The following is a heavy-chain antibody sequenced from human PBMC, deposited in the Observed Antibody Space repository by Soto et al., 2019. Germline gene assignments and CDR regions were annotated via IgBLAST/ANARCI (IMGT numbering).Heavy chain of an antibody. D-gene: IGHD3-16*01. V-gene: IGHV1-18*04. CDR1: GHSFTTYG. J-gene: IGHJ4*02. Sequence: QVQLVQSGSEVTKPGASVKVSCTAFGHSFTTYGISWVRQAPGQGLEWMGWIGPYNGNTNYAQSFQGRVSMTADTPTNTAYMELRNLRSDDTAVYFCARTQGDYDWGGFDYWGQGTLVTVSS. CDR3: ARTQGDYDWGGFDY. CDR2: IGPYNGNT.